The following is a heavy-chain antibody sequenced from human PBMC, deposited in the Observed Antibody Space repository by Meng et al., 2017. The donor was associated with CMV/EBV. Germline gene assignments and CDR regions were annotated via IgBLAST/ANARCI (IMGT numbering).Heavy chain of an antibody. J-gene: IGHJ6*02. Sequence: GESLKISCAASGFTFSSYSMNWVRQAPGKGLEWVSSISSSSSYIYYADSVKGRFTISRDNAKNSLYLQMNSLSAEDTAVYYCARDGYCSSTSCPARYYYYYGMDVWGQGTTVTVSS. V-gene: IGHV3-21*01. CDR3: ARDGYCSSTSCPARYYYYYGMDV. CDR1: GFTFSSYS. CDR2: ISSSSSYI. D-gene: IGHD2-2*03.